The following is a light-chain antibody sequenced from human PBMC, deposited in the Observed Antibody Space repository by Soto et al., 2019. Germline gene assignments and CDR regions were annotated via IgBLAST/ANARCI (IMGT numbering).Light chain of an antibody. Sequence: QSVLTQPPSVSGAPGQRVTISCTGSSSNIGAGYDVHWYQQFPGIAPKLLIYDNSNRPSGVPDRFSGSKSGTSASLAITGLQAEDEADYYCQSYDSSLSGYVFGTGTKLTVL. CDR1: SSNIGAGYD. J-gene: IGLJ1*01. CDR2: DNS. CDR3: QSYDSSLSGYV. V-gene: IGLV1-40*01.